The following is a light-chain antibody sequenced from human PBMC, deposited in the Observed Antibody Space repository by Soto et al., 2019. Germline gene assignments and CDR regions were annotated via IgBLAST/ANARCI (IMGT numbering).Light chain of an antibody. J-gene: IGLJ3*02. CDR1: NSNIGSNT. V-gene: IGLV1-44*01. Sequence: QSVLTQPPSASGTPGQRVTISCSGSNSNIGSNTVNWYQQVPGTAPKLLIYSNNQRPSGVPDRFSGSKSGTSASLAISGLQSEDEADYSCAAWDDSLNGWVFGGGTQLTVL. CDR3: AAWDDSLNGWV. CDR2: SNN.